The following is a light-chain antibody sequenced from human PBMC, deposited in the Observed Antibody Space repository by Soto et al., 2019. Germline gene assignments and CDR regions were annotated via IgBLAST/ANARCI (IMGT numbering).Light chain of an antibody. V-gene: IGKV1-5*03. CDR2: QAS. Sequence: DIQMTQSPSALSAVVGDRVTITCRASQSVGRWLAWYQKKTGAAPRLLIYQASAVETGVPSRFTGSGSGTEFTLTISSLQPDDVATYYCHHPGTFGQGTTVEIK. CDR1: QSVGRW. J-gene: IGKJ1*01. CDR3: HHPGT.